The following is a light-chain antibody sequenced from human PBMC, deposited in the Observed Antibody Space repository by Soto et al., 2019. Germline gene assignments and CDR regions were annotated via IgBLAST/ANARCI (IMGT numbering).Light chain of an antibody. Sequence: EIVMTQSPGTLSVSPGERATLSCRASQSVRSNLAWYQQKPGQAPSLLIYEASTRATGIPARFSGSGSGTEFTLTISSLQSEDFAVYHCQQYNNWPPFTFGPGTKVDIK. CDR3: QQYNNWPPFT. CDR2: EAS. CDR1: QSVRSN. J-gene: IGKJ3*01. V-gene: IGKV3-15*01.